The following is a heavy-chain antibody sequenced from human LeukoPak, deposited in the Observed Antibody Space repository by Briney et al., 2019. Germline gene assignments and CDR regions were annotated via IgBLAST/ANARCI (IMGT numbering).Heavy chain of an antibody. V-gene: IGHV5-51*01. D-gene: IGHD1-26*01. CDR1: GYTFANYW. CDR2: IYPGDSDT. CDR3: ARHQYSGTFYNAFDI. J-gene: IGHJ3*02. Sequence: GESLKISCEGSGYTFANYWIGWVRQMPGKGLEWMGIIYPGDSDTRYSPSFQGQVTISADKSISTAYLQWSSLKASGTAMYYCARHQYSGTFYNAFDIWGQGTMVIVSS.